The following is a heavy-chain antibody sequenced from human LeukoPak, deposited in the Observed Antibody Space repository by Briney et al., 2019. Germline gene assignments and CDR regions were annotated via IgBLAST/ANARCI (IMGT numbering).Heavy chain of an antibody. CDR3: ARGASSAYYVDY. D-gene: IGHD3-22*01. CDR1: GFTFSTYW. V-gene: IGHV3-74*01. J-gene: IGHJ4*02. Sequence: GGSLRLSCAASGFTFSTYWMHWVRQAPGKGLVWVSRIKYDGSMTTYGDSVKGRFSISRDNAKNTVDLQMNSLRAEDTAVYYCARGASSAYYVDYWGQGTPVSVSS. CDR2: IKYDGSMT.